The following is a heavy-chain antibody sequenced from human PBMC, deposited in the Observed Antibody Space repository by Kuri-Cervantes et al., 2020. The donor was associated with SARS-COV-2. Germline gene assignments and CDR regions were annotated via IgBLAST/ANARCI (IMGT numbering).Heavy chain of an antibody. CDR3: AKDPLYRGTYDLGKLDY. J-gene: IGHJ4*02. Sequence: GESLKISCAASGFTFSDYYMSWIRQAPGKGLEWVAFLRYDGGEKHYADSVKGRFTISRDSSKNTLYLEMNSLRVEDTAVYYCAKDPLYRGTYDLGKLDYWGRGTLVTVSS. D-gene: IGHD3-3*01. CDR1: GFTFSDYY. CDR2: LRYDGGEK. V-gene: IGHV3-30*02.